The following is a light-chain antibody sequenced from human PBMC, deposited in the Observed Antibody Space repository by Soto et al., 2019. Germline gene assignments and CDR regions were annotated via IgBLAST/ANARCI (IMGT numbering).Light chain of an antibody. J-gene: IGKJ1*01. CDR3: QQYNRYSPWA. CDR1: QSISSW. CDR2: KAS. Sequence: SASVGYRVTITCRASQSISSWLAWYQQKPGKAPKLLIYKASTLETGVPSRFSGSGSGTEFTLTISSLQPDDFATYYCQQYNRYSPWAFGQGTKVDIK. V-gene: IGKV1-5*03.